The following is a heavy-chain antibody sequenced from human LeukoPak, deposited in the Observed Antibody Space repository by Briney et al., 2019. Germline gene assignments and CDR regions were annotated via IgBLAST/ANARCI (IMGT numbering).Heavy chain of an antibody. D-gene: IGHD1-1*01. J-gene: IGHJ4*02. V-gene: IGHV3-21*01. Sequence: PGRSLRLSCAASRFTFSSYSMNWVRQAPGKGLEWVSSISSTSSYIYYADSVTGRFTRPRDNAKNSLYLQMTRLRAEDTVVYYCSRDFMYNTDCTAWWGQGSLVTVSS. CDR3: SRDFMYNTDCTAW. CDR1: RFTFSSYS. CDR2: ISSTSSYI.